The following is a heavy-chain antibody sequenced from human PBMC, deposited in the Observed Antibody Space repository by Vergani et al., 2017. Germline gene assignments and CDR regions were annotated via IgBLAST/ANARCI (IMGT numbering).Heavy chain of an antibody. CDR2: ISSSSSTI. D-gene: IGHD2-2*01. CDR1: GFTFSSYS. Sequence: EVQLVESGGGLVQPGGSLRLSCAASGFTFSSYSMNWVRQAPGKGLEWVSYISSSSSTIYYADSVKGRFTISRDNAKNSLYLQMNSLRDEDTAVYYCARDYCSSTSCYEEHFDYWGQGTLVTVSS. V-gene: IGHV3-48*02. CDR3: ARDYCSSTSCYEEHFDY. J-gene: IGHJ4*02.